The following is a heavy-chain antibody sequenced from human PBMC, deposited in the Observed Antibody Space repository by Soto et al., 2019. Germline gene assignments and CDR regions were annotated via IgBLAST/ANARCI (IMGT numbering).Heavy chain of an antibody. J-gene: IGHJ6*04. CDR2: INAGNGNT. Sequence: QVRLVQSGTEVKKPGASVMVSCKATGYTFANYAIHWVRQAPGQDFEWMGWINAGNGNTRNSQKFQGRVTFTRDTAATTAHMEVGSLRFEDRAVYYCARDLSGWVLTNGHFGVDVWGKVTTVIVSS. V-gene: IGHV1-3*01. CDR1: GYTFANYA. CDR3: ARDLSGWVLTNGHFGVDV. D-gene: IGHD2-21*02.